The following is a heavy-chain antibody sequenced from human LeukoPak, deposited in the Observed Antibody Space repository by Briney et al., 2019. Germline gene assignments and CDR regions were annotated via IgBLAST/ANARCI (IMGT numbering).Heavy chain of an antibody. Sequence: SETLSLTCTVSGGSISGYYWSWIRQPPGKGLEWIGYIYYSGSTNYNPSLKSRVTISVDRSKNQFSLKLSSVTAADTAVYYCARVIVGATPPNYYYYMDVWGKGTTVTVSS. V-gene: IGHV4-59*12. D-gene: IGHD1-26*01. CDR2: IYYSGST. CDR3: ARVIVGATPPNYYYYMDV. CDR1: GGSISGYY. J-gene: IGHJ6*03.